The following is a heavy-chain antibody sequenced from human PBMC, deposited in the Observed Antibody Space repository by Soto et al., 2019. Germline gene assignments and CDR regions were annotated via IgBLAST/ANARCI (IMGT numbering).Heavy chain of an antibody. D-gene: IGHD3-3*01. CDR1: GFTLSSYA. CDR3: ATRSSGFFDY. J-gene: IGHJ4*02. V-gene: IGHV3-23*01. CDR2: ISGSGGST. Sequence: VGSLSLSCAASGFTLSSYAMSWVRQAPGKGLGWVSTISGSGGSTYYADSVKARFTISRDNTKNTLYLQMSSLRADDTAVYYCATRSSGFFDYWGQGTLVTVSS.